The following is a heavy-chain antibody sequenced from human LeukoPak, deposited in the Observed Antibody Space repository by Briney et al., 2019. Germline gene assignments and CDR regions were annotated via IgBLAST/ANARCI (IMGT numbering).Heavy chain of an antibody. D-gene: IGHD3-22*01. CDR3: ARRRYYDSTGYFE. J-gene: IGHJ1*01. Sequence: PSETLSLTCTVSGDFISSSSYYWGWIRQPPGKGLEWIGDIYYTGKTYYNPSLKSRVFISIDTSKNYLSLNLNFVTAADTAVYYCARRRYYDSTGYFEWGRGSLVTVSS. CDR2: IYYTGKT. V-gene: IGHV4-39*02. CDR1: GDFISSSSYY.